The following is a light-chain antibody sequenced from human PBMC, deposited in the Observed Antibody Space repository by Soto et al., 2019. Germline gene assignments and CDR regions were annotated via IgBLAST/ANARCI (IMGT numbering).Light chain of an antibody. CDR1: SSDVGGYKY. Sequence: QSVRTQPASVSGSPGQSITISCTGTSSDVGGYKYVSWYQQPPGKAPKLIIFEVSNRPSGASNRFSGSKSGNTASLTISGLQAEDEADYYCSSYTTSSTLVFGGGTQLTVL. J-gene: IGLJ2*01. V-gene: IGLV2-14*01. CDR2: EVS. CDR3: SSYTTSSTLV.